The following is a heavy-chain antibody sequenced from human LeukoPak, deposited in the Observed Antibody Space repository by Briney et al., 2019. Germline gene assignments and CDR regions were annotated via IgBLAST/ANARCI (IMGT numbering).Heavy chain of an antibody. D-gene: IGHD3/OR15-3a*01. CDR1: GFNFNDYY. V-gene: IGHV3-11*01. CDR3: ARCEGLPFYFNS. CDR2: ISGSGITT. J-gene: IGHJ4*02. Sequence: PGGSLRLSCAASGFNFNDYYMSWIRQAPGKGLEWVSYISGSGITTHYIDSMKGRITISRDSAKNSVYLQMNSLRAEDTAVYYCARCEGLPFYFNSWGQGTLVTVSS.